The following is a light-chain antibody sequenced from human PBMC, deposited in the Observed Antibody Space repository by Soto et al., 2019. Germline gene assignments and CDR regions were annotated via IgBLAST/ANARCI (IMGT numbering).Light chain of an antibody. CDR1: QGISSY. Sequence: AIRMTQSPSSFSASTGDRVTITCRAGQGISSYLAWYQQKPGKAPKLLIYGASTLRSGVPSRFSGSESGTDFTLTITYLQSEDFATYYCQQYYAYPLTFGGGTKVDI. J-gene: IGKJ4*01. CDR2: GAS. CDR3: QQYYAYPLT. V-gene: IGKV1-8*01.